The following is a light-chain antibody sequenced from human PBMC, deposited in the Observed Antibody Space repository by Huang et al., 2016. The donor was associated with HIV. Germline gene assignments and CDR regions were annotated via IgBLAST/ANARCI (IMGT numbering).Light chain of an antibody. CDR1: QRVSTDY. J-gene: IGKJ4*01. CDR2: GAT. Sequence: ETMLTQSPGILSLSPGERATLSCRASQRVSTDYLAWYQQKPGQAPRLLIHGATVRATGIPDRFSGSGSGTDFTLTINRLEPEDFALYYCQQYGNSPLTFGGGTEVEIK. V-gene: IGKV3-20*01. CDR3: QQYGNSPLT.